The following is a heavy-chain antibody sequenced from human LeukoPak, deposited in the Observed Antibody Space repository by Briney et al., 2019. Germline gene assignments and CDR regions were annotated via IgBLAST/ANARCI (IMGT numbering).Heavy chain of an antibody. V-gene: IGHV4-39*01. Sequence: SETLSLTCTVSRASIISPSYYWGWVRQPPGKGLEWIVSIYYSGSNYYNPSLKSRVTISVDKSKNQFSLKLSSVTAADTAMYYCARPSYYYDSSDFYYFFDYWGQGTLVTVSS. CDR3: ARPSYYYDSSDFYYFFDY. D-gene: IGHD3-22*01. CDR1: RASIISPSYY. J-gene: IGHJ4*02. CDR2: IYYSGSN.